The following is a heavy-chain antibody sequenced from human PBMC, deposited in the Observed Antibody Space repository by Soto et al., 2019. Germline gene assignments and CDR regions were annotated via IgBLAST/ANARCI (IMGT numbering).Heavy chain of an antibody. CDR3: ARATPEGATKYYYYYGMDV. D-gene: IGHD5-12*01. Sequence: SXTLSLTCTVSGGSISSGDYYWSWIRQPPGKGLEWIGYIYYSGSTYYNPSLKSRVTISVDTSKNQFSLKLSSVTAADTAVYYCARATPEGATKYYYYYGMDVWGQGTTVTVSS. V-gene: IGHV4-30-4*02. CDR1: GGSISSGDYY. CDR2: IYYSGST. J-gene: IGHJ6*02.